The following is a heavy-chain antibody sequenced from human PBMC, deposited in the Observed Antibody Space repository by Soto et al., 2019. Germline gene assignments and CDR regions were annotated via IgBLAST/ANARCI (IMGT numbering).Heavy chain of an antibody. D-gene: IGHD6-13*01. CDR2: ISGSGGST. CDR1: GFTFSSYA. V-gene: IGHV3-23*01. Sequence: GGSLRLSCAASGFTFSSYAMSWVRQAPGKGLEWVSAISGSGGSTYHADSVKGRFTISRDNSKNTLYLQMNGLRAEDTAVYYCAKDPKYSSSWFSYYFDYWGQGTLVTVS. CDR3: AKDPKYSSSWFSYYFDY. J-gene: IGHJ4*02.